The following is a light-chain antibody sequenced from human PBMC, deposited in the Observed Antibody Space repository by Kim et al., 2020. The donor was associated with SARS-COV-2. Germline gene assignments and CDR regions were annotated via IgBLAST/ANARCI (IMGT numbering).Light chain of an antibody. CDR1: NIGSKH. J-gene: IGLJ3*02. Sequence: SYELTQPLSVSVALGQTASITCGGDNIGSKHVQWYQQKAGQAPVLVIYRDSSRPAEIPERFSGSNSGNTATLTVSRAQAGDEADYYCQVWDNNTWVFGAG. CDR3: QVWDNNTWV. CDR2: RDS. V-gene: IGLV3-9*01.